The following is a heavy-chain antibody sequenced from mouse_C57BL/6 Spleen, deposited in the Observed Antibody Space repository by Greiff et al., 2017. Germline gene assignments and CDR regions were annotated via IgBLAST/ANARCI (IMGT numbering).Heavy chain of an antibody. D-gene: IGHD1-1*02. CDR3: ARGVGPYFDY. V-gene: IGHV1-42*01. CDR1: GYSFTAYS. Sequence: EVQLQESGPELVKPGASVKISCKASGYSFTAYSMNWVKQSPEKSLEWIGEFNPSNGGTTYNEKFKAKATLTVDKSSSTAYMQLKSLTSDDSAVXYCARGVGPYFDYWGQGTTLTVSS. J-gene: IGHJ2*01. CDR2: FNPSNGGT.